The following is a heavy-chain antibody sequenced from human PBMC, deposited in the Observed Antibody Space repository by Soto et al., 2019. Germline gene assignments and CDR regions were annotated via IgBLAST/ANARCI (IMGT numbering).Heavy chain of an antibody. V-gene: IGHV1-18*01. Sequence: QIRLVQSGGEVRTPGASVKVSCKASGYTFSSYGITWVRQAPGQGLEWLGWINPSSGETNYAQKFQGRVTVTTDTSTTTVYMELRNLTFDDTAVYYCARDWYPRFDPWGQGTLVTVSS. J-gene: IGHJ5*02. CDR2: INPSSGET. CDR1: GYTFSSYG. D-gene: IGHD6-13*01. CDR3: ARDWYPRFDP.